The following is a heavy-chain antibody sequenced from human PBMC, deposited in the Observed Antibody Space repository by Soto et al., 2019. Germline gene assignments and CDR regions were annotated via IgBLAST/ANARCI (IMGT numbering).Heavy chain of an antibody. CDR2: IKSKTDGGTT. V-gene: IGHV3-15*01. D-gene: IGHD3-3*01. CDR1: GFTFSNAW. Sequence: GGSLRLSCAASGFTFSNAWMSWVRQAPGKGLEWVGRIKSKTDGGTTDYAAPVKGRFTISRDDSKNTLYLQMNSLKTEDTAVYYCSTDIYDLWSGYYARSYEYGGQGTLVTVSS. J-gene: IGHJ4*02. CDR3: STDIYDLWSGYYARSYEY.